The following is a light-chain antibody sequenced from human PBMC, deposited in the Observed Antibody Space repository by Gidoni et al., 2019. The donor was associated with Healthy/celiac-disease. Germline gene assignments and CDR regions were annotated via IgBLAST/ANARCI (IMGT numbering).Light chain of an antibody. CDR1: HSVSSN. CDR3: QQYNNWPLT. J-gene: IGKJ4*01. CDR2: GAS. Sequence: EIVMPQSPATLSVSPGERATLSCTASHSVSSNLAWYQQTPGQAPRLLIYGASTRATGIPARFSGSGSGTEFTLTISSLQSEDFAVYYCQQYNNWPLTFGGGTKVEIK. V-gene: IGKV3-15*01.